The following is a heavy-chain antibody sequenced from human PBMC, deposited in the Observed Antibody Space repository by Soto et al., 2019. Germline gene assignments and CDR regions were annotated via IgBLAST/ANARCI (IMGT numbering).Heavy chain of an antibody. CDR1: GYTFTSYG. V-gene: IGHV1-18*01. J-gene: IGHJ4*02. CDR2: ISAYNGNT. Sequence: ASVKVSCKASGYTFTSYGISWVRQAPGQGLEWMGWISAYNGNTNYAQKLQGRVTMTTDTSTSTAYMELRSLRSDDTAVYYCARDQISHYDFWSMLDYWGQGTLVTVSS. CDR3: ARDQISHYDFWSMLDY. D-gene: IGHD3-3*01.